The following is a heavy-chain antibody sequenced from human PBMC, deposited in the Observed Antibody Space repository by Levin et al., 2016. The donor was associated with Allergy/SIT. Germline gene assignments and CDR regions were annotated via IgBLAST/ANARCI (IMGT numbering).Heavy chain of an antibody. CDR1: GGSFSGYS. D-gene: IGHD3-16*02. V-gene: IGHV4-34*01. CDR2: INHSGSA. J-gene: IGHJ4*02. Sequence: SETLSLTCTVYGGSFSGYSWTWIRQPPGKGLEWLGEINHSGSANYHPSLKSRVTISVDTSKNQFSLNLSSVTAADTAEYYCARARVSSDSVWGSYRPPYFDHWGQGTQVTVSS. CDR3: ARARVSSDSVWGSYRPPYFDH.